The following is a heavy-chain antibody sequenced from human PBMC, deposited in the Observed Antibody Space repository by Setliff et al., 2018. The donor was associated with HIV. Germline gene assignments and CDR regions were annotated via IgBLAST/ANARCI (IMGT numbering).Heavy chain of an antibody. CDR3: ATSPLGYCSDGSCYQYFDY. D-gene: IGHD2-15*01. V-gene: IGHV5-51*01. CDR2: IYPGDSDT. J-gene: IGHJ4*02. Sequence: GESLKISCKGSGYRFTNYWIGWVRQMPGKGLEWMGVIYPGDSDTRYSPSFQGQVTISADKSISTAYMQWSSLKASDTAMYYCATSPLGYCSDGSCYQYFDYWGPGTLVTGSS. CDR1: GYRFTNYW.